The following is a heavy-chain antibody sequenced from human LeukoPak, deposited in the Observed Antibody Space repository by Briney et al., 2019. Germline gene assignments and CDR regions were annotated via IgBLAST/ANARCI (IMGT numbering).Heavy chain of an antibody. J-gene: IGHJ3*02. CDR3: ARDSLGRYYYGSGTSPDI. Sequence: PGGSLRLSCAASGFTFSSYSMNWVRQAPGKGLEWVSSISSSSSYIYYADSVKGRFTISRDNAKNSLYLQMNSLRAEDTAVYYCARDSLGRYYYGSGTSPDIWGQGTMVTVSS. CDR2: ISSSSSYI. CDR1: GFTFSSYS. D-gene: IGHD3-10*01. V-gene: IGHV3-21*01.